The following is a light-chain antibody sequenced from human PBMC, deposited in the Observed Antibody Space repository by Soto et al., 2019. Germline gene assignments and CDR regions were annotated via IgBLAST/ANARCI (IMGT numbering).Light chain of an antibody. CDR2: GAS. CDR1: QSVSSN. Sequence: IVITKTPATLSVSPGARATLSCRASQSVSSNLAWYQQQPGQSPRLLIYGASTRATGIPARFSGSGSGTEFTLTISSLQSEDFAVYYCQQYNNWQTSGQATKVDI. J-gene: IGKJ1*01. CDR3: QQYNNWQT. V-gene: IGKV3-15*01.